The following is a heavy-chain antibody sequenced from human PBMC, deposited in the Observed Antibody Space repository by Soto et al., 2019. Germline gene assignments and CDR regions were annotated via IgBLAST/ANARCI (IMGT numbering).Heavy chain of an antibody. Sequence: SETLSLTCAVYGGSFSGYYWSWIRQPPGKGLEWIGEINHSGSTNYNPSLKSRVTISVDTSKNQFSLKLSSVTAADTAVYYCARASRRLLWFGESYFDYWGQGTLVTVSS. CDR1: GGSFSGYY. CDR3: ARASRRLLWFGESYFDY. J-gene: IGHJ4*02. V-gene: IGHV4-34*01. CDR2: INHSGST. D-gene: IGHD3-10*01.